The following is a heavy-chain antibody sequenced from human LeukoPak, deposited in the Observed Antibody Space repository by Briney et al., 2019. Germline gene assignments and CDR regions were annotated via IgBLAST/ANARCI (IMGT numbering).Heavy chain of an antibody. J-gene: IGHJ4*02. V-gene: IGHV3-74*01. CDR3: ARGKDGYKRGYPLGFDY. D-gene: IGHD5-24*01. Sequence: PGGSLRLSSAAPGFTFSSYWMHWVRQAPGKGLVWVSRVNSDGRSTTYADSVKGRFTISRDNAKNSLYLQMNSLRADDTAVYYWARGKDGYKRGYPLGFDYWGQGTLVTVSS. CDR2: VNSDGRST. CDR1: GFTFSSYW.